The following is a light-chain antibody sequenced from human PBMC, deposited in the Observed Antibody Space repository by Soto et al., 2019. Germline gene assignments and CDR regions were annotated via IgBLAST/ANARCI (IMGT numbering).Light chain of an antibody. CDR1: SSDVGGYNY. CDR2: EVN. J-gene: IGLJ3*02. V-gene: IGLV2-14*01. Sequence: QSALTQPASVSGSPGQSITISCTGTSSDVGGYNYVSWFQQHPGKAPKLMLYEVNNRPSGVSNRFSGSKSGNTASLTISGLQAEDEADYYCISYTNRHTWVFGGGTKLTVL. CDR3: ISYTNRHTWV.